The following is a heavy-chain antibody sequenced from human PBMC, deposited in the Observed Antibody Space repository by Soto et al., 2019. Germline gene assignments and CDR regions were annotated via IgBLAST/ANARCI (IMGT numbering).Heavy chain of an antibody. CDR3: ARSGIAATTLFRFDP. V-gene: IGHV4-39*01. Sequence: SETLSLTCTVPGGSISSSSYYWGWIRQPPGKGLEWIGSIYYSGSTYYNPSLKSRVTISVDTSKNQFSLKLSSVTAADTAVYYCARSGIAATTLFRFDPWGQGTLVTVSS. CDR1: GGSISSSSYY. CDR2: IYYSGST. D-gene: IGHD2-15*01. J-gene: IGHJ5*02.